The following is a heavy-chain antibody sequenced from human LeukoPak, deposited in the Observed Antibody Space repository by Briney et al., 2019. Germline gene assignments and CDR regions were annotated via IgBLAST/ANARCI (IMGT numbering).Heavy chain of an antibody. D-gene: IGHD5-18*01. CDR3: ARRVGAGIQLRS. CDR2: INHSGST. CDR1: GGSFRGDYY. Sequence: KASETLSLTCTVSGGSFRGDYYWAWIRQPPGKGLEWIGEINHSGSTNYNPSLKSRVTISVDTSKNQFSLKLSSVTAADTAVYYCARRVGAGIQLRSWGQGTLVTVSS. J-gene: IGHJ5*02. V-gene: IGHV4-34*01.